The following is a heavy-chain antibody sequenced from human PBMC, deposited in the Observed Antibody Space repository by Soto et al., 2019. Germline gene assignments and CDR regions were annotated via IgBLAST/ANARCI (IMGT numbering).Heavy chain of an antibody. D-gene: IGHD4-17*01. CDR2: ISFDGSKE. CDR1: GFTFSRYG. J-gene: IGHJ4*02. V-gene: IGHV3-30*03. Sequence: QVHLVESGGGVVQPGTSLTLSCAASGFTFSRYGMHWVRQAPGKGLEWVTIISFDGSKEFYADSVKGRFTVSRDNSRNTVYLQMTSLRTDDSAMYYCAMATMVTTEPQKWGQGTLVTVSS. CDR3: AMATMVTTEPQK.